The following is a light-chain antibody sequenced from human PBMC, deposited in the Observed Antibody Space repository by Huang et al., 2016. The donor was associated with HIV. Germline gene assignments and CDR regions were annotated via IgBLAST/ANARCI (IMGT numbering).Light chain of an antibody. J-gene: IGKJ5*01. CDR3: QQYGTSPLT. CDR1: QSLTSGF. CDR2: GAH. V-gene: IGKV3-20*01. Sequence: ENVLTQSPGTLSLSPGERATLSCRASQSLTSGFLAWYQQKPGQPPRLLIYGAHSSATGIPDRFSGSGSGTEFTLTISRLEPEDFAVYYCQQYGTSPLTFGQGTRLEIK.